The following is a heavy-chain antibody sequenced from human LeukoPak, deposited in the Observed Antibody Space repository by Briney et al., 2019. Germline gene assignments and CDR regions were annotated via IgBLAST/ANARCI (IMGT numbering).Heavy chain of an antibody. CDR2: ISTSSSTI. CDR1: GFTFSSYS. D-gene: IGHD2-2*01. J-gene: IGHJ4*02. Sequence: GGSLRLSCAASGFTFSSYSMNWVRQAPGKGLEWVSYISTSSSTIYYADSVKGRFTISRDNAKNSLYLQMNSLRAEDTAVYYCAKGQIVVVPAARGYYDSSGYPIDYWGQGTLVTVSS. CDR3: AKGQIVVVPAARGYYDSSGYPIDY. V-gene: IGHV3-48*04.